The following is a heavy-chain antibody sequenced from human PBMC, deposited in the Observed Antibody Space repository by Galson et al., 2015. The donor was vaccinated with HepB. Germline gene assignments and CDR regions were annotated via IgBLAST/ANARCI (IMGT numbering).Heavy chain of an antibody. J-gene: IGHJ5*02. Sequence: SVKVSCKASGYTFSSYSITWVRQAPGQGLEWMGWISAYDRKTNYAQKFQDRVTMTTDTSTTTAYMELRSLRSDDTAVYYCARGALVAVVASTQNNWFDPWAQRTLVSVSS. CDR3: ARGALVAVVASTQNNWFDP. V-gene: IGHV1-18*01. CDR2: ISAYDRKT. CDR1: GYTFSSYS. D-gene: IGHD2-15*01.